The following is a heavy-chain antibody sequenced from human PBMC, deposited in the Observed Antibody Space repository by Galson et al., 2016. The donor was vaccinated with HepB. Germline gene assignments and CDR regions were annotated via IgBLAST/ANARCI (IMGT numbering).Heavy chain of an antibody. CDR1: GLTFSVYA. D-gene: IGHD6-6*01. CDR3: AKGPLAARPSFVDS. J-gene: IGHJ4*02. V-gene: IGHV3-23*01. CDR2: ISASGSTT. Sequence: SLRLSCAASGLTFSVYAMTWVRQAPGKGLEWVSSISASGSTTYYADSVKGRFSIARDNSKSTLYLQMNSARAEDTAVYYCAKGPLAARPSFVDSWGQGALVTVSS.